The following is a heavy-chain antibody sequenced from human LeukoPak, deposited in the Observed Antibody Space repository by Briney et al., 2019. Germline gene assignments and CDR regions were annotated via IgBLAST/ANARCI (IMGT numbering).Heavy chain of an antibody. J-gene: IGHJ4*02. CDR2: IYPGDSDT. CDR3: ARTLNYDFLTGPGY. D-gene: IGHD3-9*01. CDR1: GYSFTSYW. Sequence: RGESLKISCKGSGYSFTSYWIGWVRQMPGKGLEWVAIIYPGDSDTKYSPSFQGQVAISADKSISTAYLQWNSLKASDTAMYYCARTLNYDFLTGPGYWGQGTLVTVSS. V-gene: IGHV5-51*01.